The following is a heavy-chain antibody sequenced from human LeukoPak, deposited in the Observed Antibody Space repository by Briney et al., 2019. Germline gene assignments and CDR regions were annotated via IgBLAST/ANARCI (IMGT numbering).Heavy chain of an antibody. CDR2: IYTSEST. CDR3: ARGLWFGDENPPYFDY. D-gene: IGHD3-10*01. Sequence: PSETLSLTCTVSGGSISSGSYYWRWLRQPAGKGLEWLARIYTSESTNYNPSLKSLVTISVDTSRNQFSLKLSSVTAADTAVYYCARGLWFGDENPPYFDYWGQGILVTVSS. V-gene: IGHV4-61*02. J-gene: IGHJ4*02. CDR1: GGSISSGSYY.